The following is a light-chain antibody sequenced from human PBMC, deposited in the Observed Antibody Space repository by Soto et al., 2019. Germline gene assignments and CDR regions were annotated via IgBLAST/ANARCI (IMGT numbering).Light chain of an antibody. CDR3: QLYFTFPEA. J-gene: IGKJ1*01. V-gene: IGKV4-1*01. CDR2: WAS. CDR1: QSVLYSANNKNY. Sequence: DIVMTQSPDSLAVSLGERATINCKSSQSVLYSANNKNYLAWYQQKPGQPAKLLISWASNRESGVPERFGGSGYGTDFTLTIRILQAEDVAVYYCQLYFTFPEAFGQEKKVEIK.